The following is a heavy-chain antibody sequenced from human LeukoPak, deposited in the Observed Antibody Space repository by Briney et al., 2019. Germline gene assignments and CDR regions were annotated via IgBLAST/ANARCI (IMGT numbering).Heavy chain of an antibody. J-gene: IGHJ6*02. CDR3: ARDRPPYYYYGMDV. CDR2: IYSGGST. Sequence: GGSLRLSCAASGFTVSSNYMSWVRQAPGKGLEWVSVIYSGGSTYYADSAKGRFTISRDNSKNTLYLQMNSLRAEDTAVYYCARDRPPYYYYGMDVWGQGTTVTVSS. CDR1: GFTVSSNY. V-gene: IGHV3-66*01.